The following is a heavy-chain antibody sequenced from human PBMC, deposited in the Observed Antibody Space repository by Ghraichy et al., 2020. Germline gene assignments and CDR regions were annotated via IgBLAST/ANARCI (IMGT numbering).Heavy chain of an antibody. J-gene: IGHJ6*02. CDR2: IRNNGGT. D-gene: IGHD3-9*01. CDR1: GFTFSNYA. CDR3: ARPDPRLGTTGWAYYMDV. V-gene: IGHV3-23*01. Sequence: LSLTCAASGFTFSNYAMTWVRQAPGKGLEWVASIRNNGGTHYADSVKGRFTISRDNSKNTVHLQMSSLRAEDTAVYYCARPDPRLGTTGWAYYMDVWGQGTTVTVS.